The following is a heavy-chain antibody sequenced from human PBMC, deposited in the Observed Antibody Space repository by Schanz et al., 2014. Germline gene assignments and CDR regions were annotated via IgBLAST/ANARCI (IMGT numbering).Heavy chain of an antibody. V-gene: IGHV3-7*01. CDR2: IKQVESER. D-gene: IGHD2-8*02. Sequence: VQLVESGGGVVQPGGSLRLSCAASGFTFSFSGMQWVRQAPGKGLEWVANIKQVESERSYVDSVKGRFTISRDNAKNSLYLQLNSLTAEDTAVYHCARDSRYCTGVDCKGDAFDLWGQGTLVTVSS. J-gene: IGHJ3*01. CDR3: ARDSRYCTGVDCKGDAFDL. CDR1: GFTFSFSG.